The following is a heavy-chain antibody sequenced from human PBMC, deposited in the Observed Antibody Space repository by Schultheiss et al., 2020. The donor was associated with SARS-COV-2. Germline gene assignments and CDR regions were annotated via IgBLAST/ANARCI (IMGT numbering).Heavy chain of an antibody. J-gene: IGHJ2*01. CDR1: GFTFSSYG. D-gene: IGHD5-24*01. Sequence: GGSLRLSCAASGFTFSSYGMHWVRQAPGKGLEWVSYISSSGSTIYYADSVKGRFTISRDNAKNSLYLQMNSLRAEDTAVYYCARDLGDGYNSQYFDLWGRGTLVTVSS. CDR2: ISSSGSTI. V-gene: IGHV3-48*04. CDR3: ARDLGDGYNSQYFDL.